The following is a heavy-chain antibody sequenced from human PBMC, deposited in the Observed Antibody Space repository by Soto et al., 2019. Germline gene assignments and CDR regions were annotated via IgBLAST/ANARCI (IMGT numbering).Heavy chain of an antibody. CDR3: ARDFAVITRDYYYGMDV. Sequence: GGSLRLSCAASGFTVSSNYMSWVRQAPGKGLEWVSVIYSGGSRYYADSVKGRFTISRDNSKNTLYLQMNSLRAEDTAVYYCARDFAVITRDYYYGMDVWGQGTTVTVSS. J-gene: IGHJ6*02. V-gene: IGHV3-53*01. CDR1: GFTVSSNY. CDR2: IYSGGSR. D-gene: IGHD3-22*01.